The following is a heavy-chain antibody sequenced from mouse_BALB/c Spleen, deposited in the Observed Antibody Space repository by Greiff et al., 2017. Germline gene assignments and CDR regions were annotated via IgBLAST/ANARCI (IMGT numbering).Heavy chain of an antibody. CDR1: GFTFSSYA. CDR3: ARSYGYSYFDV. CDR2: ISSGGST. V-gene: IGHV5-6-5*01. Sequence: DVQLVESGGGLVKPGGSLKLSCAASGFTFSSYAMSWVRQTPEKRLEWVASISSGGSTYYPDSVKGRFTISRDNARNILYLQMSSLRSEDTAMYYCARSYGYSYFDVWGAGTTVTVSS. D-gene: IGHD1-1*01. J-gene: IGHJ1*01.